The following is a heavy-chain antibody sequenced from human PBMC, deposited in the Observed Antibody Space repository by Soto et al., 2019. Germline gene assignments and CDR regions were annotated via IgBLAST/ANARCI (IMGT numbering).Heavy chain of an antibody. CDR2: IYAGGNT. J-gene: IGHJ4*02. CDR1: GFSVTSNY. V-gene: IGHV3-53*01. Sequence: GSLRLSCAASGFSVTSNYMTWVRQAPGKGLECVSVIYAGGNTYYPDSVKGRFTISSDNSKNTLFLQMNNLRAEDTAVYYCARVTTFYDILTSSYALNYFDYWGQGTRVTVSS. D-gene: IGHD3-9*01. CDR3: ARVTTFYDILTSSYALNYFDY.